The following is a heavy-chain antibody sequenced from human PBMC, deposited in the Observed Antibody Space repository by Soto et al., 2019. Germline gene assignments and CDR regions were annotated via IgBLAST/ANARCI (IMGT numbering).Heavy chain of an antibody. Sequence: PSETLSLTCAVYGGSFSGYYWTWIRQPPGTGLEWIGEINHSGCTYYNPSLKSRVTISVDTSKNQFSLKLSSVTAADTAVYYCARHTPAISISDHWGQGTLVTVSS. J-gene: IGHJ4*02. CDR3: ARHTPAISISDH. D-gene: IGHD2-15*01. CDR2: INHSGCT. CDR1: GGSFSGYY. V-gene: IGHV4-34*01.